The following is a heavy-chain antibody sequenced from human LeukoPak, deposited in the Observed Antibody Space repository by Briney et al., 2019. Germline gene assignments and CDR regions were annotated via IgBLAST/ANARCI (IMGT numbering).Heavy chain of an antibody. V-gene: IGHV3-30-3*01. J-gene: IGHJ6*02. CDR2: XXXXGSNK. Sequence: GRSLRLSCAASGFTFSSYAMHWVRQAPGKGXXXXXXXXXXGSNKYYADSVKGRFTISRDDSKNTLYLQMNSLRAEDTAVYYCARDRSSSWLWTYYYYGMDVWGQGTTVTVSS. CDR3: ARDRSSSWLWTYYYYGMDV. CDR1: GFTFSSYA. D-gene: IGHD6-13*01.